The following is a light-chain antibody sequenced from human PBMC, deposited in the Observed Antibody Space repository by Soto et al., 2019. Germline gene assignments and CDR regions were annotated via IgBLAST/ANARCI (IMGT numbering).Light chain of an antibody. V-gene: IGLV1-44*01. Sequence: QSVLTQPPSASGTPGQRGTISCSGSSSNIGSNTVNWSQQLPGTAPKLLIYSNNQRPSGVPDRFSGSKSGTSASLAISGLQSEDEADYYCAAWDDSLNGYVFGTGTKVTVL. CDR2: SNN. CDR3: AAWDDSLNGYV. J-gene: IGLJ1*01. CDR1: SSNIGSNT.